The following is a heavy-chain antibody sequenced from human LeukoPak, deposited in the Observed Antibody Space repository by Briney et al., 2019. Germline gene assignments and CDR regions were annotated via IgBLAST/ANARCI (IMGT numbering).Heavy chain of an antibody. CDR3: ARVSYDILTGYLFDY. CDR2: ISAYNGNT. V-gene: IGHV1-18*01. CDR1: GGTFSSYA. D-gene: IGHD3-9*01. Sequence: GASVKVSCKASGGTFSSYAISWVRQAPGQGLEWMGWISAYNGNTNYAQKLQGRVTMTTDTSTSTAYMELRSLRSDDTAVYYCARVSYDILTGYLFDYWGQGTLVTVPS. J-gene: IGHJ4*02.